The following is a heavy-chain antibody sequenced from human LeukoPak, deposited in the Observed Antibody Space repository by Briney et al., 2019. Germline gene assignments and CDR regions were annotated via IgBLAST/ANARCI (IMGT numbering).Heavy chain of an antibody. J-gene: IGHJ4*02. CDR2: INHSGST. Sequence: PSETLSLTCAVYGGSFSGYYWSWIRQPPGKGLEWIGEINHSGSTNYNPSLKSRVTISADTSKNQFSLKLSSVTAADTAVYYCARVVAATPYYFDYWGQGTLVTVSS. D-gene: IGHD2-15*01. CDR3: ARVVAATPYYFDY. CDR1: GGSFSGYY. V-gene: IGHV4-34*01.